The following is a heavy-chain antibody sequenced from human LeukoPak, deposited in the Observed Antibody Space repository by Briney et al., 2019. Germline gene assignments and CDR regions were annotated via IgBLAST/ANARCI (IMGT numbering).Heavy chain of an antibody. D-gene: IGHD6-13*01. Sequence: PSETLSLTCAVYGGSFSGYYWSWIRQPPGKGLEWIGEINHSGSTNYNPSLKSRVTISVDTSKNQFSLKLSSVTAAHTAVYYCARGLRSWYFDYWGQGTLVTVSS. V-gene: IGHV4-34*01. J-gene: IGHJ4*02. CDR1: GGSFSGYY. CDR2: INHSGST. CDR3: ARGLRSWYFDY.